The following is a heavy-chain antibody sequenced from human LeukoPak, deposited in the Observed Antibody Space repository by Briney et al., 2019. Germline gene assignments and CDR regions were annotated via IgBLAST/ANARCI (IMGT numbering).Heavy chain of an antibody. D-gene: IGHD1-7*01. Sequence: SVKVSCKASGGTFSSYAISWVRQAPGQGLEWMGRIIPILGIANYAQKFQGRVTITADKSTSTAYMELSSLRSEDTAVYYCARDRVGTTNSWFDPWGQGTLVTVSS. CDR3: ARDRVGTTNSWFDP. V-gene: IGHV1-69*04. J-gene: IGHJ5*02. CDR1: GGTFSSYA. CDR2: IIPILGIA.